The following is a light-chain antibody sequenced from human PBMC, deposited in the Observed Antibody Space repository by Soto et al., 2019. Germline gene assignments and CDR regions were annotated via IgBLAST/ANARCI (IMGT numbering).Light chain of an antibody. CDR2: GAS. CDR1: QSVSSNY. Sequence: EIVLTQSPGTLSLSPGERATLSCRASQSVSSNYLAWYQQKPGQAPRLLIYGASTRATGIPERFSGSASGTDFSLTISRLEPEDFGVYYCQQFSTSPIMYTFGQGTNLEIK. J-gene: IGKJ2*01. V-gene: IGKV3-20*01. CDR3: QQFSTSPIMYT.